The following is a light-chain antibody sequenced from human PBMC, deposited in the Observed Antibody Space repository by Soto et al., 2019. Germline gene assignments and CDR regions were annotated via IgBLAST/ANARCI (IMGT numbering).Light chain of an antibody. Sequence: EIVLTQSPGTLSLSPGERDTLSCRAIQSVNSGYLAWYQHTPGQAPRLLIYDTSTRATGIPDRFSGSGSGTDFTLTISRLEPEDFAVFYCRQYGSSPRTFGQGTKVDIK. CDR2: DTS. CDR1: QSVNSGY. V-gene: IGKV3-20*01. J-gene: IGKJ1*01. CDR3: RQYGSSPRT.